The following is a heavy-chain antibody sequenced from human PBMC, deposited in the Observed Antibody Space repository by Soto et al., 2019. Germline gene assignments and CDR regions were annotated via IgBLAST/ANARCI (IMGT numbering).Heavy chain of an antibody. Sequence: ASVKVSCKASGYTFTSYDINWVRQATGQGLEWVGWMNPNSGNTGYAQKFQGRVTMTRNTSISTAYMELSSLRSDDTAVYYCARTFYSDRQSNWFGPWGQGTRVTVSS. CDR2: MNPNSGNT. CDR3: ARTFYSDRQSNWFGP. CDR1: GYTFTSYD. D-gene: IGHD4-4*01. J-gene: IGHJ5*02. V-gene: IGHV1-8*01.